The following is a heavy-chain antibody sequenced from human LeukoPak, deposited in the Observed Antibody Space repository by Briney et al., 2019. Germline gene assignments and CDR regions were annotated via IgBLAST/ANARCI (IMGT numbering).Heavy chain of an antibody. D-gene: IGHD1-1*01. Sequence: ASVKISCKASGYTFIDHYMHWVQQAPGKGLEWMGRVDPEDGETKYAERFQGRVTITADTSTDTAYMELSSLRSEDTAVYYCATYTKPTYFNHWGQGTLVTVSS. CDR1: GYTFIDHY. V-gene: IGHV1-69-2*01. CDR3: ATYTKPTYFNH. CDR2: VDPEDGET. J-gene: IGHJ4*02.